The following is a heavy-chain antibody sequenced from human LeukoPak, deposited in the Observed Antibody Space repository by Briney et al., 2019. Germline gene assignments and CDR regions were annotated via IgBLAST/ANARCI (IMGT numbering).Heavy chain of an antibody. V-gene: IGHV3-23*01. D-gene: IGHD3-22*01. J-gene: IGHJ4*02. CDR2: ISGSGGST. CDR3: AKTEYYYDSSGRPTYFDY. CDR1: GFTFSSYA. Sequence: PGGSLRLSCAASGFTFSSYAMSWVRQAPGKGLEWVSAISGSGGSTYYADSVKGRFTISRDSSKNTLYLQMNSLRAEDTAVYYCAKTEYYYDSSGRPTYFDYWGQGTLVTVSS.